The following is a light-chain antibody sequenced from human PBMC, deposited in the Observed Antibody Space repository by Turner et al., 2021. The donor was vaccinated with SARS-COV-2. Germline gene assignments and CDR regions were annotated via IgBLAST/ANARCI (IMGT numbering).Light chain of an antibody. Sequence: DIQMTQSPSTVPASVGGRVTITCRASQFISSWLAWYQQKPGKAPKVLIYKASTLERGVPSRFSGSGSGTDFTLTISSLQPDDFATYYCQQYNTYPWTFGQGTKVEIK. J-gene: IGKJ1*01. V-gene: IGKV1-5*03. CDR3: QQYNTYPWT. CDR1: QFISSW. CDR2: KAS.